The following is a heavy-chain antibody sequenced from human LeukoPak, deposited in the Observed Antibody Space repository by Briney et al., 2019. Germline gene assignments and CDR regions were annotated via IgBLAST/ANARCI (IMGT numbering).Heavy chain of an antibody. D-gene: IGHD1-7*01. CDR2: FDPEDGET. CDR3: ATDSGTGRHNWNSLFDY. Sequence: ASVKVSCKVSGYTLTELSMHWVRQAPGKGLEWMGGFDPEDGETIYAQKFQGRVTMTEDTSTDTAYMELSSLRSEDTAVYYCATDSGTGRHNWNSLFDYWGQGTLVTVSS. J-gene: IGHJ4*02. V-gene: IGHV1-24*01. CDR1: GYTLTELS.